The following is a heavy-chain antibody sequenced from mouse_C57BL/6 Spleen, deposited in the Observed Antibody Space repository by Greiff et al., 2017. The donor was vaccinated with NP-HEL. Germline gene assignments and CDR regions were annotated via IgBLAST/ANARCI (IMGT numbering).Heavy chain of an antibody. Sequence: QVQLQQPGAELVMPGASVKLSCKASGYTFTSYWMHWVKQRPGQGLEWIGEIDPSDSFTNYNQKFKGKYTLTVDKSSSTAYMQLSSLTSEDSAVYYCARRDYGNFDVWGTGTTVTVSS. D-gene: IGHD1-1*01. CDR2: IDPSDSFT. J-gene: IGHJ1*03. CDR1: GYTFTSYW. V-gene: IGHV1-69*01. CDR3: ARRDYGNFDV.